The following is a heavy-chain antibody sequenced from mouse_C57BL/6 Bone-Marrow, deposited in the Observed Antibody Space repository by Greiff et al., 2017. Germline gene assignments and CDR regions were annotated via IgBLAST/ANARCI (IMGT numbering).Heavy chain of an antibody. CDR2: IYPGSGST. Sequence: QVQLKQPGAELVKPGASVKMSCKASGYTFTSYWITWVKQRPGQGLEWIGDIYPGSGSTNSNEKFKSKATLTVDTSSSTAYMQLSSLTSEDSAVYYCARPYYSNYWYFDVWGTGTTVTVSS. V-gene: IGHV1-55*01. D-gene: IGHD2-5*01. CDR1: GYTFTSYW. J-gene: IGHJ1*03. CDR3: ARPYYSNYWYFDV.